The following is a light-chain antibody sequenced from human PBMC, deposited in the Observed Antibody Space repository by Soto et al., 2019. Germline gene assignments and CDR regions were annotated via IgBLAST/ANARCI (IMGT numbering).Light chain of an antibody. V-gene: IGKV3-15*01. J-gene: IGKJ1*01. Sequence: EIVTTQSPATLSVSPGERATLSCMASQSVSSNLAWYQQRPGQAPRLLIYDASTRATGIPARFSGSGSGTEFTLAISSLQSEDFAVYYCQQYNSWPLTFGQGTKVDIK. CDR2: DAS. CDR1: QSVSSN. CDR3: QQYNSWPLT.